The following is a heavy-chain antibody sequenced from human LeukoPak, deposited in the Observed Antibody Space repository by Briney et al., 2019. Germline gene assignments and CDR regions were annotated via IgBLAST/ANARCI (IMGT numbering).Heavy chain of an antibody. CDR3: AKDWVVVVITEIDY. CDR2: ISGSGGST. V-gene: IGHV3-23*01. Sequence: GGSLRLSSAASGFTFSSYAMSWVRQAPGKGLEWVSTISGSGGSTYYADSVKGRFTISRDNSKNTLYLQMNSLRAEDTAVYYCAKDWVVVVITEIDYWGQGTLVTVSS. J-gene: IGHJ4*02. D-gene: IGHD3-22*01. CDR1: GFTFSSYA.